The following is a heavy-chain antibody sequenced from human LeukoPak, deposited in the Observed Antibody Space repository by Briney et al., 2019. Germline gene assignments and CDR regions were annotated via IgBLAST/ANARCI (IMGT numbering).Heavy chain of an antibody. Sequence: SETLSLTCTVSGGSISSYYWSWIRQPAGRGLEWIGRIYTSGSTNYDPSLKSRVTISVDTSKNQFSLKLSSVTAADTAVYYCARRSYYSSRGWFDPWGQGTLVTVSS. CDR2: IYTSGST. CDR1: GGSISSYY. D-gene: IGHD6-13*01. V-gene: IGHV4-4*07. J-gene: IGHJ5*02. CDR3: ARRSYYSSRGWFDP.